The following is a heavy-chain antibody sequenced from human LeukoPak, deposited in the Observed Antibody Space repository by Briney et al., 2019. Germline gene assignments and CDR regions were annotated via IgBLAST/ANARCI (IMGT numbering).Heavy chain of an antibody. J-gene: IGHJ6*02. Sequence: PGGSLRLSCAASGFTFSSYWMSWVRQAPGKGLEWVANIKQDGSEKYYVDSVKGRFTISRDNAKNSLFLQMNSLRADDTAVYYCASQSYYYGMAVWGLGTTVTVSS. CDR1: GFTFSSYW. V-gene: IGHV3-7*01. CDR3: ASQSYYYGMAV. CDR2: IKQDGSEK.